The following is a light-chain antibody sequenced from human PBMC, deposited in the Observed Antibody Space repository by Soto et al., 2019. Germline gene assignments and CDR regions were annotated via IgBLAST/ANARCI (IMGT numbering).Light chain of an antibody. CDR1: SSDVAFYNH. Sequence: QSALTQPASVSGSPGQSITISCTGTSSDVAFYNHVSWYQQHPGKAPKLLIYEVNNRPSGVSHRFSGSKSGNTASLTISGLQAEDEADYYCSSFASTQTYVFGTGTKLTVL. CDR2: EVN. V-gene: IGLV2-14*01. J-gene: IGLJ1*01. CDR3: SSFASTQTYV.